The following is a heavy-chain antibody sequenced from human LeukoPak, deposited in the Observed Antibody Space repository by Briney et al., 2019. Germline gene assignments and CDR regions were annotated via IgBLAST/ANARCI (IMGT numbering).Heavy chain of an antibody. J-gene: IGHJ4*02. CDR3: ARGPNYFASGSYGYFDY. Sequence: PGGSLRLSCAASGFTFDDYAMHWVRQAPGKGLEWVSGINWNSGSIQHADSVKSRFTISRDNAKNSVSLQMNSLRAEDTAVYFCARGPNYFASGSYGYFDYWGQGTLVTVSS. CDR1: GFTFDDYA. D-gene: IGHD3-10*01. CDR2: INWNSGSI. V-gene: IGHV3-9*01.